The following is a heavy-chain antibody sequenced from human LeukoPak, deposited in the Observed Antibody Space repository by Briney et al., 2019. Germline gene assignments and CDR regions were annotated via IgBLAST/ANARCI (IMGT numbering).Heavy chain of an antibody. CDR3: ARIPG. CDR1: GYTFTSYY. J-gene: IGHJ4*02. Sequence: SVKVSCKASGYTFTSYYMHWVRQAPGQGLEWMGGIIPIFGTANYAQKFQGRVRITTDESTSTAYMELSSLRSEDTAVYYCARIPGWGQGTLVTVSS. V-gene: IGHV1-69*05. CDR2: IIPIFGTA.